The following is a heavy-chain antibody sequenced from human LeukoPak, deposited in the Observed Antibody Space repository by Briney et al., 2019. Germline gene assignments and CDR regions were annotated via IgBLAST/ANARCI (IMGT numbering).Heavy chain of an antibody. D-gene: IGHD7-27*01. J-gene: IGHJ6*02. CDR3: ARHQNWGSYHYGMDV. Sequence: PSETLSLTCTVSGGSISSSSHYWGWIRQPPGKGLEWIGYVYYSGSTNYNPSLKSRVTISVDTSNNQFSLNLNSVTAADTAVYYCARHQNWGSYHYGMDVWGQGTTVTVSS. CDR2: VYYSGST. CDR1: GGSISSSSHY. V-gene: IGHV4-39*01.